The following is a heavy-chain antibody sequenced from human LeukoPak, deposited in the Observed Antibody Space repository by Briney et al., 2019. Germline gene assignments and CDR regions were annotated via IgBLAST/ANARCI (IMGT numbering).Heavy chain of an antibody. CDR1: GFSLSTSGVG. CDR2: IYWNDDK. D-gene: IGHD5-18*01. CDR3: AHLPGDTAMVPIDY. V-gene: IGHV2-5*01. Sequence: SGPTLVKPTQTPTLTCTFSGFSLSTSGVGVGWIRQPPGKALEWLALIYWNDDKRYSPSLKSRLTITKDTSKNQVVLTMTNMDPVDTATYYCAHLPGDTAMVPIDYWGQGTLVTVSS. J-gene: IGHJ4*02.